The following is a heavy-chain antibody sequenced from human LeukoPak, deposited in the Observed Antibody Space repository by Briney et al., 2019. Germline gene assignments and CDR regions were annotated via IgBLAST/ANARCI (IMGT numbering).Heavy chain of an antibody. CDR2: IYTTGDT. CDR1: GGSISRGTYY. V-gene: IGHV4-61*02. CDR3: ARTVIVGATNFDY. J-gene: IGHJ4*02. Sequence: SQTLSLTCTVSGGSISRGTYYWSWIRQPAGKGLEWIGRIYTTGDTNYNPSLKSRVTISVDTSKNRFSLMLSSVTAADTAVYYCARTVIVGATNFDYWGQGTLVTVSS. D-gene: IGHD1-26*01.